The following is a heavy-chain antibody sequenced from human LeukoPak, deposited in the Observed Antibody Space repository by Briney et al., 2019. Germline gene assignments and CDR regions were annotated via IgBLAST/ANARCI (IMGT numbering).Heavy chain of an antibody. CDR1: GFTFSSYE. D-gene: IGHD6-13*01. CDR3: ARGTRYSSSWYDY. J-gene: IGHJ4*02. Sequence: GGSLRLSCAASGFTFSSYEMNWVRQAPGKXXXXXSYISSSGSTIYYADSVKGRFTISRDNAKNSLYLQMNSLRAEDTAVYYCARGTRYSSSWYDYWGQGTLVTVSS. V-gene: IGHV3-48*03. CDR2: ISSSGSTI.